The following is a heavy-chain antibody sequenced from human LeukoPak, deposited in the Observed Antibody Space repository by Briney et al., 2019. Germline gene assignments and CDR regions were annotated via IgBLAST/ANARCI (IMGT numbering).Heavy chain of an antibody. Sequence: GGSLRLSCAASGFTFSSYAMHWVRQAPSKGLEWVAVISYDGSNKYYADSVKGRFTISRDNSKNTLYLQMNSLRAEDTAVYYCSSGTILDYWGQGTLVTVSS. CDR2: ISYDGSNK. D-gene: IGHD1-14*01. V-gene: IGHV3-30-3*01. J-gene: IGHJ4*02. CDR3: SSGTILDY. CDR1: GFTFSSYA.